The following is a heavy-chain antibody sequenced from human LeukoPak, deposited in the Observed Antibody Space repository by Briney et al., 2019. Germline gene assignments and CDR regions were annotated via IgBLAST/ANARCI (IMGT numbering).Heavy chain of an antibody. CDR1: GFTFSSCG. J-gene: IGHJ4*02. D-gene: IGHD1-14*01. CDR2: IGPTGTDR. V-gene: IGHV3-21*01. Sequence: GGSLRLSCAASGFTFSSCGFNWVRQAPGKGLEWVSSIGPTGTDRYYADSVRGRFTISGDNVKNSMYLQMDSLRDEDTAVYYCATETIGRHYDYWGQGTLLTVSS. CDR3: ATETIGRHYDY.